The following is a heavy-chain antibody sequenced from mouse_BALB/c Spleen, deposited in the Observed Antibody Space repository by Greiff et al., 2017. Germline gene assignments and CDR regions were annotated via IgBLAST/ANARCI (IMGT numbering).Heavy chain of an antibody. J-gene: IGHJ4*01. CDR1: GFTFSSYG. CDR2: INSNGGST. V-gene: IGHV5-6-3*01. Sequence: EVKVVESGGGLVQPGGSLKLSCAASGFTFSSYGMSWVRQTPDKRLELVATINSNGGSTYHPDSVKGRFTISRDNAKNTLYLQMSSLKSEDTAMYYCARDYYGHYYAMDYWGQGTSVTVSS. D-gene: IGHD1-2*01. CDR3: ARDYYGHYYAMDY.